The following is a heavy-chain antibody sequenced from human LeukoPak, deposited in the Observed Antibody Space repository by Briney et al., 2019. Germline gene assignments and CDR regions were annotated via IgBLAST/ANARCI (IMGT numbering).Heavy chain of an antibody. D-gene: IGHD3-16*02. CDR1: GFTFSSYS. CDR2: ISSSSSYI. CDR3: AREGVGLRLGELSSPLGFFDY. J-gene: IGHJ4*02. Sequence: GGSLRLSCAASGFTFSSYSMNWVRQAPGKGLEWVSSISSSSSYIYYADSVKGRFTISRDNAKNSLYLQMNSLRAEDTAVYYCAREGVGLRLGELSSPLGFFDYWGQGTLVTVSS. V-gene: IGHV3-21*01.